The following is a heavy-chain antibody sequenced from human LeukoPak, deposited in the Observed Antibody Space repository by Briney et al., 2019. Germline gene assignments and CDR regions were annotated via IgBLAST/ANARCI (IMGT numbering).Heavy chain of an antibody. Sequence: GGSLRLSCAASGFTFSSYAMSWVRQAPGKGLEWDSAISGSGGSTYYANSVKGRFTISRDNSKNTLYLQMNSLRAEDTAVYYCAKDLINSDTAMADYFDYWGQGTLVTVSS. J-gene: IGHJ4*02. V-gene: IGHV3-23*01. CDR2: ISGSGGST. CDR3: AKDLINSDTAMADYFDY. CDR1: GFTFSSYA. D-gene: IGHD5-18*01.